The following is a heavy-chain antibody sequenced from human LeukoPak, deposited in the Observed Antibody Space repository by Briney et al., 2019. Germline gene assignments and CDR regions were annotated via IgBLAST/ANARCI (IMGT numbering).Heavy chain of an antibody. Sequence: SGPTLVNPTQTLTLTCTFSGFSLSTSGVGVGWIRQPPGKALEWLALIYWNDDKRYSPSLKSRLTITKDTSKNQVVLTMTNMDPVDTATYYCAHNSISDYVWGSYRYTYYFDYWGQGTLVTVSS. CDR2: IYWNDDK. V-gene: IGHV2-5*01. D-gene: IGHD3-16*02. J-gene: IGHJ4*02. CDR3: AHNSISDYVWGSYRYTYYFDY. CDR1: GFSLSTSGVG.